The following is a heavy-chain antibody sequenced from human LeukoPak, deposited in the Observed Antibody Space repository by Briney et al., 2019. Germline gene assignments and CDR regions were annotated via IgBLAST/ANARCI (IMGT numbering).Heavy chain of an antibody. J-gene: IGHJ3*02. CDR1: GGSISSGDYY. V-gene: IGHV4-30-4*08. CDR2: IYYSGST. D-gene: IGHD2-15*01. Sequence: SETLSLTCTVSGGSISSGDYYWSWIRQPPGKGLEWIGYIYYSGSTYYNPSLKSRVTISVDTSKNQFSLKLSSVTAADTAVYYCAGYSVTFDAFDIWGQGAMVTVSS. CDR3: AGYSVTFDAFDI.